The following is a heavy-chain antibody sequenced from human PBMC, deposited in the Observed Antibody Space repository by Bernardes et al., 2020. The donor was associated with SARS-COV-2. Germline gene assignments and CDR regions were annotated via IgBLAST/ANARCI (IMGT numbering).Heavy chain of an antibody. D-gene: IGHD3-3*01. CDR1: GFTFSDYS. CDR3: ARDRSDYDFWSGPTFDY. CDR2: ISSGSSTI. J-gene: IGHJ4*02. V-gene: IGHV3-48*04. Sequence: GGSLRLSCAASGFTFSDYSMNWVRQAPGKGLEWVSFISSGSSTIYYADSVKGRFSISRDNAKNSLYLQMNSLRAEDTAVYYCARDRSDYDFWSGPTFDYWGQGTLVTVSS.